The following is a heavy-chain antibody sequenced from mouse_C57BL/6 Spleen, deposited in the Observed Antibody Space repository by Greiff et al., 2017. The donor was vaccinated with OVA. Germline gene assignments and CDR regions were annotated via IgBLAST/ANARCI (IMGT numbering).Heavy chain of an antibody. CDR2: FYPGCGSI. V-gene: IGHV1-62-2*01. CDR3: TRNDDPGYYGYCDV. J-gene: IGHJ1*03. D-gene: IGHD2-2*01. Sequence: QVQLQQSGAELVKPGASVKLSCKASGYTFTEYTIHWVKQRSGQGLEWMGWFYPGCGSIKYNEKFKDKATLTADKSSSTVYMELSRVTSEDSAVYCSTRNDDPGYYGYCDVWGTGTTVTVSS. CDR1: GYTFTEYT.